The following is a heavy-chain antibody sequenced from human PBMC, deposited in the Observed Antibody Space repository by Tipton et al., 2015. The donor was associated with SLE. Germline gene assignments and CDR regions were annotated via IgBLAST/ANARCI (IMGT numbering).Heavy chain of an antibody. V-gene: IGHV4-34*01. CDR2: INHSGST. J-gene: IGHJ3*02. Sequence: TLSLTCTVSGGSISGYYWSWIRQPPGKGLEWIGEINHSGSTNYNPSLKSRVTISVDTSKNQFSLKLSSVTAADTAVYYCATEHSSGWAAAFDIWGQGTMITVSS. CDR3: ATEHSSGWAAAFDI. D-gene: IGHD6-19*01. CDR1: GGSISGYY.